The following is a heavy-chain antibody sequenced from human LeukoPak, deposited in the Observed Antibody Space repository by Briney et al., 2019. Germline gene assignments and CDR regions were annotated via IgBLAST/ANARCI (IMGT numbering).Heavy chain of an antibody. CDR1: GFTFSSYW. Sequence: PGGSLRLSCAASGFTFSSYWMSWVRQAPGKGLEWVSSITSSSTYIYYADSVKGRFTISRDNAKNSLYLQMNSLRAEDTAVYYCARDTATVTASDIWGQGTMVTVSS. D-gene: IGHD5-18*01. CDR2: ITSSSTYI. V-gene: IGHV3-21*01. CDR3: ARDTATVTASDI. J-gene: IGHJ3*02.